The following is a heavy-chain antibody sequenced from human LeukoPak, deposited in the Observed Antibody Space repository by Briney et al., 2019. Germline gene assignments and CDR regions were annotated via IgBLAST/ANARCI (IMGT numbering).Heavy chain of an antibody. V-gene: IGHV3-30-3*01. CDR3: ARDSGSYLGYYYYYYMDV. J-gene: IGHJ6*03. D-gene: IGHD1-26*01. CDR2: ISYDGSNK. Sequence: GRSLRLSCAASGFTFSSYAMHWVRQAPGKGLEWVAVISYDGSNKYYADSVKGRFTISRDNSKNTLYLQMNSLRAEDTAVYYCARDSGSYLGYYYYYYMDVWGKGTTVTVSS. CDR1: GFTFSSYA.